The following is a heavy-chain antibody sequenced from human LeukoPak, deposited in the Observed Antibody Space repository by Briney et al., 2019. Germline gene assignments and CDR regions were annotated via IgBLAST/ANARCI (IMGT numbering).Heavy chain of an antibody. CDR1: GFTFSSYA. CDR3: ARIGTYYDFWSGSTDY. D-gene: IGHD3-3*01. Sequence: PGGSLRLSCAAPGFTFSSYAVHWVRQAPGKGLEWVAVISYDGSNKYYADSVKGRFTISRDNSKNTLYLQMNSLRAEDTAVYYCARIGTYYDFWSGSTDYWGQGTLVTVSS. CDR2: ISYDGSNK. J-gene: IGHJ4*02. V-gene: IGHV3-30-3*01.